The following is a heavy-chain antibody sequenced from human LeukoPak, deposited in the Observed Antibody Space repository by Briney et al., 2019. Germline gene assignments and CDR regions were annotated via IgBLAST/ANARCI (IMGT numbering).Heavy chain of an antibody. CDR2: INHSGST. CDR3: ARLSVVDPFDY. V-gene: IGHV4-34*01. D-gene: IGHD2-15*01. Sequence: PSETLSLTCAVYGGSFSGYYWSWIRQPPGKGLEWIGEINHSGSTNYNPSLRSRVTISVDTSKNQFSLKLSSVTAADTAVYYCARLSVVDPFDYWGQGTLVTVSS. CDR1: GGSFSGYY. J-gene: IGHJ4*02.